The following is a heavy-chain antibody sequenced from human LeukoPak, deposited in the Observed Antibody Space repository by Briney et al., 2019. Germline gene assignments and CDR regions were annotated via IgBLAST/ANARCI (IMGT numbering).Heavy chain of an antibody. CDR2: IKQDGDDK. CDR3: ARDQTLVAIGASGY. J-gene: IGHJ4*02. Sequence: AGGSLRLSCAASGFKFSGYWMTWVRHTPGKGLEWVANIKQDGDDKYYADSVRGRFTISRDNVRNSLYLQMNSLRAEDTGIYYCARDQTLVAIGASGYWGQGTLVTVSS. V-gene: IGHV3-7*01. D-gene: IGHD2/OR15-2a*01. CDR1: GFKFSGYW.